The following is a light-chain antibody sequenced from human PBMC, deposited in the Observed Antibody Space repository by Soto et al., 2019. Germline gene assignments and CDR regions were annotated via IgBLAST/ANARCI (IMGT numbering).Light chain of an antibody. V-gene: IGLV2-14*01. CDR2: EVF. CDR3: SSYTSSSTWV. Sequence: QSALTQPASVSGSPGQSITISCTGTSSDVGGYNYVSWYQQHPGKAPKLMIYEVFNRPSGVSNHFSGSKSGNTASLTISGRQAEDEADYYCSSYTSSSTWVFGGGTKLTVL. CDR1: SSDVGGYNY. J-gene: IGLJ3*02.